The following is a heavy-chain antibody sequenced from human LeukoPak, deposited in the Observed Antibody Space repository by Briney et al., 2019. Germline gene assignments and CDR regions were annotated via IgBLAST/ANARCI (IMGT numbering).Heavy chain of an antibody. V-gene: IGHV3-30*02. CDR2: IQYDGGSA. CDR1: GFTFSRYG. D-gene: IGHD3-10*02. Sequence: PGGSLRLSCAASGFTFSRYGMHWVRQAPGKGLEWVAFIQYDGGSAYYGDSVKGRFTMSRDNAKNSLYLQMNSLRAEDTAVYYCAELGITMIGGVWGKGTTVTISS. J-gene: IGHJ6*04. CDR3: AELGITMIGGV.